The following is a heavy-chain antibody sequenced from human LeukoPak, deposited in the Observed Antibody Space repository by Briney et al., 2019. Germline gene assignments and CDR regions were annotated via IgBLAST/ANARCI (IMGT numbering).Heavy chain of an antibody. J-gene: IGHJ4*02. D-gene: IGHD3-10*01. Sequence: SVKVSCKASGGTFSSYAISWVRQAPGQGLEWMGGIIPIFGTANYAQKFQGRVTITTDESTSTAYMELSSLRSEDTAVYYCARSGKLWFGELEYLDYWGQGTLVTVSS. CDR1: GGTFSSYA. CDR3: ARSGKLWFGELEYLDY. V-gene: IGHV1-69*05. CDR2: IIPIFGTA.